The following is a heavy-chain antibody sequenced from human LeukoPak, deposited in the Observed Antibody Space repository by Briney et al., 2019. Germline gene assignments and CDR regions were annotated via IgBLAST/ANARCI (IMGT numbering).Heavy chain of an antibody. CDR2: ISGSGVST. D-gene: IGHD6-6*01. CDR3: AKGGRIAARPLDY. J-gene: IGHJ4*02. V-gene: IGHV3-23*01. Sequence: GGSLRLSCAPSGFTFSSYAMSWFRQAPGKGLEWFSAISGSGVSTYYADSVKGRFTISRDNSKNTLYLQMNSLRAEDTAVYYCAKGGRIAARPLDYWGQGTLVTVSS. CDR1: GFTFSSYA.